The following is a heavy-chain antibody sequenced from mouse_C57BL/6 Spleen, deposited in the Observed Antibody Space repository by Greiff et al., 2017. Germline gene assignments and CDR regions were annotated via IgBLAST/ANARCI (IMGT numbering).Heavy chain of an antibody. Sequence: QVQLQQSGAELVRPGTSVKVSCKASGYAFTNYLIEWVKQRPGQGLEWIGVINPGSGGTNYNEKFKGKATLTADKSSSTAYMQLSSLTSEDSAVYFCARWTGTDWYFDGWGTGTTVTVSS. J-gene: IGHJ1*03. CDR1: GYAFTNYL. V-gene: IGHV1-54*01. D-gene: IGHD4-1*01. CDR2: INPGSGGT. CDR3: ARWTGTDWYFDG.